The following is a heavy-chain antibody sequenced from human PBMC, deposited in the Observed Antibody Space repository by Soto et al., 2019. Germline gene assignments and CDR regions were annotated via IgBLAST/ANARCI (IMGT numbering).Heavy chain of an antibody. CDR3: ARDPDIVVVPAGHPDY. Sequence: QVQLVESGGGVVQPGRSLRLSCAASGFTFSSYGMHWVRQAPGKGLEWVAVIWYDGSNKYYADSVKGRFTISRDNSKNTLYLQMNSLIAEDTAVYYCARDPDIVVVPAGHPDYLGQGTLVTVSS. V-gene: IGHV3-33*01. CDR2: IWYDGSNK. D-gene: IGHD2-2*01. CDR1: GFTFSSYG. J-gene: IGHJ4*02.